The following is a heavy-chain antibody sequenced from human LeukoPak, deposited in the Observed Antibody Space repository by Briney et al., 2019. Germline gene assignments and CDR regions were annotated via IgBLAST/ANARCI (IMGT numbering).Heavy chain of an antibody. Sequence: SETLSLTCAVSGGSISSSNWGSWVRQPPGKGLEWIGEIYHSGSTNYNPSLKSRVTISVDKSKNQFSLKLSSVTAADTAVYYCARRPAAVAAKGAFDIWGQGTMVTVSS. CDR2: IYHSGST. V-gene: IGHV4-4*02. D-gene: IGHD6-19*01. CDR1: GGSISSSNW. CDR3: ARRPAAVAAKGAFDI. J-gene: IGHJ3*02.